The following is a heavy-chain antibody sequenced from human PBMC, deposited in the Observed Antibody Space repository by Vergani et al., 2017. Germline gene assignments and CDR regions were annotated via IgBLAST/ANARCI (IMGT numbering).Heavy chain of an antibody. CDR2: ISAYNGNT. Sequence: QVQLVQSGAEVKKPGASVKVSCKASGYTFTSYGISWVRQAPGQGLEWMGWISAYNGNTNYAPKLQGRVTMTTDTSTSTAYMELRSLRSDDTAVYYCARGPDGSGGSCYYIEGDWFDPWGQGTLVTVSS. CDR3: ARGPDGSGGSCYYIEGDWFDP. CDR1: GYTFTSYG. V-gene: IGHV1-18*01. J-gene: IGHJ5*02. D-gene: IGHD2-15*01.